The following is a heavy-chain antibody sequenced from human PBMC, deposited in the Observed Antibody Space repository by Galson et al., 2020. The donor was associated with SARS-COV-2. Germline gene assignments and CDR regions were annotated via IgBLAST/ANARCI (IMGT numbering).Heavy chain of an antibody. CDR3: ARNDYSNYDAPPV. CDR1: GGSISSGDYY. CDR2: IYYSGST. D-gene: IGHD4-4*01. V-gene: IGHV4-30-4*01. Sequence: SEPLSLTCPVSGGSISSGDYYWSWIRQPPGKGLEWIGYIYYSGSTYYNPSLKSRVTISVDTSKNQFSLKLSSVTAADTAVYYCARNDYSNYDAPPVWGQGTTVTVSS. J-gene: IGHJ6*02.